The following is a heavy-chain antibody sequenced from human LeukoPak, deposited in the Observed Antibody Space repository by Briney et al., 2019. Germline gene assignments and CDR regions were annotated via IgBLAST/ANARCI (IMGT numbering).Heavy chain of an antibody. CDR2: IDHSGST. D-gene: IGHD4/OR15-4a*01. Sequence: SETLSLTCAVYGGSFSGYYWSWVRQPPGKGLEWVGEIDHSGSTNYNPSRKSRVTISEDTSKKQFSLKRSSVPAADTAVYYCAGPSMVLTYLYFDLWGRGTLVTVSS. V-gene: IGHV4-34*01. CDR3: AGPSMVLTYLYFDL. J-gene: IGHJ2*01. CDR1: GGSFSGYY.